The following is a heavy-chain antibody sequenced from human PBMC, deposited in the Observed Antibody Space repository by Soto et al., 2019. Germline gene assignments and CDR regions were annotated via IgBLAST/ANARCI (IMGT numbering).Heavy chain of an antibody. V-gene: IGHV4-61*01. CDR2: IYFSGRT. CDR3: ASVPDR. J-gene: IGHJ5*02. CDR1: GGSVSGGSYY. Sequence: PSETLSLTCTVSGGSVSGGSYYWNWIRQPPGKGLEWIGYIYFSGRTNYNPSLKSRVTISIDRSKNQFSLKLSSVTAADTAVYYCASVPDRWGQGTLVTVSS. D-gene: IGHD2-2*01.